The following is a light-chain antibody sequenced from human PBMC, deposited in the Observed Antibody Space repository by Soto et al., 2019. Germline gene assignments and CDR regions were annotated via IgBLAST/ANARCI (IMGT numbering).Light chain of an antibody. CDR2: EVS. Sequence: QSALTQPASVSGTPGQSITISCTGSNSDVVIYAFVSWYQHHPGRAPKLIVSEVSHRPSGVSNRFAGSKSGNTASLTISGLQSEDEADYYCISYTSDDVRYVFGTGTKVTVL. CDR1: NSDVVIYAF. CDR3: ISYTSDDVRYV. J-gene: IGLJ1*01. V-gene: IGLV2-14*01.